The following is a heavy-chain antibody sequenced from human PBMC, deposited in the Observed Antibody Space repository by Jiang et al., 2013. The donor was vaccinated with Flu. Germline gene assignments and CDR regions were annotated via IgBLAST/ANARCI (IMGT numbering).Heavy chain of an antibody. Sequence: GAEVKKPGESLKISCEGSGYHFTSYWIGWVRQMPGKGLEWMGIIYPSDSDTRYSPSFQGQVTISVDKSISTAYLQWSSLKASDTAMYYCTRQGRSVGSEESRGEYWGQGTLVTVSS. J-gene: IGHJ4*02. D-gene: IGHD2-15*01. CDR1: GYHFTSYW. CDR3: TRQGRSVGSEESRGEY. V-gene: IGHV5-51*01. CDR2: IYPSDSDT.